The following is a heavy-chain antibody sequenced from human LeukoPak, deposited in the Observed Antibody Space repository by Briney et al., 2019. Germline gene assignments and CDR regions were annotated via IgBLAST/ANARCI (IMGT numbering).Heavy chain of an antibody. D-gene: IGHD4-11*01. CDR2: ISSSSSTI. CDR1: GFTFSSYS. V-gene: IGHV3-48*04. J-gene: IGHJ4*02. CDR3: ARDSNYVIAY. Sequence: GGSLRHSCAASGFTFSSYSMNWVRQAPGKGLEWVSYISSSSSTIYYADSVKGRFTISRDNAKNSLYLQMNSLRAEDTAVYYCARDSNYVIAYWGQGTLVTVSS.